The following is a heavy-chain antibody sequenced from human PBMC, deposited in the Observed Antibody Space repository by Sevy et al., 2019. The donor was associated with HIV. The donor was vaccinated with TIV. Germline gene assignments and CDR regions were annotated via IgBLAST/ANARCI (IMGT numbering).Heavy chain of an antibody. V-gene: IGHV3-23*01. CDR3: AREGCTQPHDY. Sequence: GGSLRLSCAASGFTFAKYSMSWVRQAPGKGLEWVSTFSFGCGRINYADSVKGRFTISRDDSKNTLFLQMNSLRAEDTATYFCAREGCTQPHDYWVREPWSPTPQ. CDR2: FSFGCGRI. D-gene: IGHD2-8*01. J-gene: IGHJ4*02. CDR1: GFTFAKYS.